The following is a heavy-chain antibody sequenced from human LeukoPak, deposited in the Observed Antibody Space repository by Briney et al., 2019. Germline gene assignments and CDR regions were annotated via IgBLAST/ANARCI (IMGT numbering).Heavy chain of an antibody. CDR2: IRYDGSNK. CDR3: AKAGIAVAGEFDY. D-gene: IGHD6-19*01. J-gene: IGHJ4*02. V-gene: IGHV3-30*02. CDR1: GFTFSSYG. Sequence: GGSLRLSCAASGFTFSSYGMHWVRQAPGKGLEWVAFIRYDGSNKYYADSVKGRFTISRDNSKNTLYLQMNSLRAEDTAVYYCAKAGIAVAGEFDYWGQGTLVTVSS.